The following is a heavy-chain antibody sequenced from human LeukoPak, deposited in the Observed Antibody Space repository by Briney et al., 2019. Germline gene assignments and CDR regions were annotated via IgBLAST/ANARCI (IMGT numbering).Heavy chain of an antibody. J-gene: IGHJ3*02. CDR1: GYTFTSYY. CDR2: INPSGGST. CDR3: ARDRRYGDVLRFLEWSRRDAFDI. V-gene: IGHV1-46*01. Sequence: GASVKVSCKASGYTFTSYYMHWVRQAPGQGLEWMGIINPSGGSTSYAQKFQGRVTMTRDTSTSTVYMELSSLRSEDTAVYYCARDRRYGDVLRFLEWSRRDAFDIWGQGTMVTVSS. D-gene: IGHD3-3*01.